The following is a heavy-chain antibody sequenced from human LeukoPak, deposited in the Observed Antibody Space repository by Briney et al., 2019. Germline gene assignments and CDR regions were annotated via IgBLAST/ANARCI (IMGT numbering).Heavy chain of an antibody. D-gene: IGHD3-22*01. CDR1: GYTFTSYY. CDR2: INPSGGST. V-gene: IGHV1-46*01. Sequence: RGASVKVSCKASGYTFTSYYMHWVRQAPGQGLEWMGIINPSGGSTSYAQKFQGRVTMTRNTSISTAYMELSSLRSEDTAVYYCARGLSDPYDSSGYPDYWGQGTLVTVSS. J-gene: IGHJ4*02. CDR3: ARGLSDPYDSSGYPDY.